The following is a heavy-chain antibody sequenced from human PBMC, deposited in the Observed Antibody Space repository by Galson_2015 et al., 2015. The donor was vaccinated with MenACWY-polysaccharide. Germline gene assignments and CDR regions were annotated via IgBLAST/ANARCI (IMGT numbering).Heavy chain of an antibody. CDR3: AKAGTKLCRGSGCQFNWCDP. V-gene: IGHV3-74*01. CDR2: INADGSAT. D-gene: IGHD3-16*01. CDR1: GFSFSIYW. Sequence: SLRLSCAASGFSFSIYWMHWVRHAPGKGLVWVSRINADGSATDYADSVRGRFTISRDNAKNTLYLEMNSLRAEDTAVYYCAKAGTKLCRGSGCQFNWCDPRGQGTLVTVSS. J-gene: IGHJ5*02.